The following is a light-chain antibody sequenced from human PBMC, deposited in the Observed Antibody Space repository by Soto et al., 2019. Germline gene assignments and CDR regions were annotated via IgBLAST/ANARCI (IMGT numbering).Light chain of an antibody. CDR3: CSYAGSSTFV. CDR1: SSDVGSYNL. CDR2: EAT. V-gene: IGLV2-23*01. J-gene: IGLJ7*01. Sequence: QSVLTQPASVSGSPGQSITISCTGTSSDVGSYNLVSWYQQHPGKAPKLMIYEATKRPSGVSNRFSASKSGNTASLAISGLQAEDEGDYYCCSYAGSSTFVFGTGTQLTVL.